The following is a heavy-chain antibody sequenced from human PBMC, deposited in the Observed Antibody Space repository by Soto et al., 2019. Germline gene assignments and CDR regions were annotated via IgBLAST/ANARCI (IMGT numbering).Heavy chain of an antibody. CDR1: GFTFSSYS. V-gene: IGHV3-21*01. J-gene: IGHJ5*02. CDR2: ISSSSSYI. CDR3: ARSVYSYGYINSVWFDP. D-gene: IGHD5-18*01. Sequence: EVQLVESGGGLVKPGGSLRLSCAASGFTFSSYSMNWVRQAPGKGLEWVPSISSSSSYIYYADSVKGRFTISRDNAKNSLYLQMNSLGAGDTAVYYCARSVYSYGYINSVWFDPWGQGTLVTVSS.